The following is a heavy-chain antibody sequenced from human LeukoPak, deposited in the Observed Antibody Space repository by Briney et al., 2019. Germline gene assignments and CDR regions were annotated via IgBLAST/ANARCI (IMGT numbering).Heavy chain of an antibody. CDR1: GGTFSSYA. V-gene: IGHV1-69*06. Sequence: SVTVSCKASGGTFSSYAISWVRQAPGQGLEWMGGIIPIFGTANYAQKFQGRVTITADKSTSTAYMELSSLRSEDTAVYYCARDPCSSTSCYGGDDWFDPWGQGTLVTVSS. D-gene: IGHD2-2*01. CDR2: IIPIFGTA. J-gene: IGHJ5*02. CDR3: ARDPCSSTSCYGGDDWFDP.